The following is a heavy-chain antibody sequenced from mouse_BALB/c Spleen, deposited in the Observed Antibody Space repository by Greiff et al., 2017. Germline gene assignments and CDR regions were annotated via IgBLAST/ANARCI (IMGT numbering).Heavy chain of an antibody. V-gene: IGHV2-6-2*01. Sequence: VQLKESGPDLVAPSQSLSITCTVSGFSLTSYGVHWVRQPPGKGLEWLVVIWSDGSTTYNSALKSRLSISKDNSKSQVFLKMNSLQTDDTAMYYCARPHLTGYAMDYWGQGTSVTVSS. CDR3: ARPHLTGYAMDY. J-gene: IGHJ4*01. CDR2: IWSDGST. CDR1: GFSLTSYG. D-gene: IGHD4-1*01.